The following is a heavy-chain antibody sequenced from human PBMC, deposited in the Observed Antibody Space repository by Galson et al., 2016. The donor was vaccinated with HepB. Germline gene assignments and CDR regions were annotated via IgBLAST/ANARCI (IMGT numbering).Heavy chain of an antibody. CDR3: ERGEYYYGSGSYLGQIDS. CDR2: XNXXXST. V-gene: IGHV4-34*01. CDR1: GGSFXXXY. D-gene: IGHD3-10*01. J-gene: IGHJ4*02. Sequence: SETLSLTCAVYGGSFXXXYWXXXRXXXGKXXXWIXXXNXXXSTXXXPSXXSRVTISVDTSKNQFSLRLRSVTAADTXXYYCERGEYYYGSGSYLGQIDSWGXGTXXTVSS.